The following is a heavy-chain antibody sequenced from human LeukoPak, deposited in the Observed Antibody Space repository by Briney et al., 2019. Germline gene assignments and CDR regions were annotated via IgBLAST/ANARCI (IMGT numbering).Heavy chain of an antibody. J-gene: IGHJ4*02. CDR3: AKTATGYSSGHYPGWPVDY. D-gene: IGHD6-19*01. V-gene: IGHV3-23*01. Sequence: GGSLRLSCAASGFTFNSYAMYWVRQAPGKGLEWVSGIFCSGGSAHYADSVKGRFAISRDNSKNRVYLQMNSLRAEDTAVYYCAKTATGYSSGHYPGWPVDYWGQGTLVTVSS. CDR2: IFCSGGSA. CDR1: GFTFNSYA.